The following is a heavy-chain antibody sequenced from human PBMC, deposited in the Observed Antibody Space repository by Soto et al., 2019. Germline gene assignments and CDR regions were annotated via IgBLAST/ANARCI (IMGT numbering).Heavy chain of an antibody. D-gene: IGHD2-2*01. J-gene: IGHJ5*01. CDR1: GGSFSGYY. Sequence: PSETLSLTCAVYGGSFSGYYWSWIRQPPGKGLEWIGEINHSGSTNYNPSLKSRVTISVDTSKNQFSLKLSSVTAADTAVYFCARGPYCSSTSCLGGWFDSWGQGTLVTVSS. V-gene: IGHV4-34*01. CDR3: ARGPYCSSTSCLGGWFDS. CDR2: INHSGST.